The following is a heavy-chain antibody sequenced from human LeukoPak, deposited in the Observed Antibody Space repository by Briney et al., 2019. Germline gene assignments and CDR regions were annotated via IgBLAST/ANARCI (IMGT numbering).Heavy chain of an antibody. CDR3: LTIVETTIDGFDI. D-gene: IGHD1-26*01. V-gene: IGHV3-23*01. CDR1: GFTFSSYA. CDR2: ISGSGDST. J-gene: IGHJ3*02. Sequence: SGGSLRLSCAASGFTFSSYAMSWVRQAPGKGLEWVSAISGSGDSTFYAASVKGRFTVSRDDAKKTLYLQMNSLRAEDTAVYYCLTIVETTIDGFDIWGQGAMVTVSS.